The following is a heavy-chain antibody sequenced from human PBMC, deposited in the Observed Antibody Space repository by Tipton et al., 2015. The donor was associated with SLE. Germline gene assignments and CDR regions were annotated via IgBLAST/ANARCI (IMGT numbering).Heavy chain of an antibody. Sequence: TLSLTCTVSGGSISSYYWSWIRQPAGKGLEWIGRIYTSGSTNYNPSLKSRVTMSIDTSENQFSLKLTSVTAADTAVYYCARRGRSTVVAPWFDPWGQGTLFPVSS. CDR1: GGSISSYY. J-gene: IGHJ5*02. V-gene: IGHV4-4*07. CDR2: IYTSGST. CDR3: ARRGRSTVVAPWFDP. D-gene: IGHD4-23*01.